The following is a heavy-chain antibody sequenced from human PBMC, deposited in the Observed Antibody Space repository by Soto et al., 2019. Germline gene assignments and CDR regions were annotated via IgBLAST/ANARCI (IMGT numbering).Heavy chain of an antibody. Sequence: PGGSLRLSCAASGFTFSSYAISWVRQAPGKGLEWVSGISGSGVNTYYADSVKGRLTISRDNSKNTLYLQMNSLRAEDTAIYYCARDRARWNFDCWGQGTLVTVSS. V-gene: IGHV3-23*01. D-gene: IGHD4-17*01. CDR1: GFTFSSYA. CDR3: ARDRARWNFDC. J-gene: IGHJ4*02. CDR2: ISGSGVNT.